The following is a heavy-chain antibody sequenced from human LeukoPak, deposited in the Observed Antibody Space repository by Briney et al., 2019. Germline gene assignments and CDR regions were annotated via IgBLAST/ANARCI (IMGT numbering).Heavy chain of an antibody. D-gene: IGHD2-2*01. CDR2: IRYDGGNK. J-gene: IGHJ6*03. CDR3: AKRPIEGVVVPAANYYYYYMDV. CDR1: GFTFSSYG. Sequence: GGSLRLSCAASGFTFSSYGMHWVRQAPGKGLEWVAFIRYDGGNKYYADSVKGRFTISRDNSKNTLYLQMNSLRAEDTAVYYCAKRPIEGVVVPAANYYYYYMDVWGKGTTVTVSS. V-gene: IGHV3-30*02.